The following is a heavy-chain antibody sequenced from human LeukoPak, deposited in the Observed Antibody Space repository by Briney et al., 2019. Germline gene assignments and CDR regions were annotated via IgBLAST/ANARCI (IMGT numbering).Heavy chain of an antibody. CDR1: GFTFSSYA. D-gene: IGHD6-13*01. Sequence: PGGSLRLSCAASGFTFSSYAMSWVRQAPGKGLEWVSAISGSGGSTYYADSVKGRFTISRDNSKNTLYLQMNSLRAEDTAVYYCAKDAAPQIATRSRIAAAGGDSWGQGTLVTVSS. CDR3: AKDAAPQIATRSRIAAAGGDS. CDR2: ISGSGGST. J-gene: IGHJ5*01. V-gene: IGHV3-23*01.